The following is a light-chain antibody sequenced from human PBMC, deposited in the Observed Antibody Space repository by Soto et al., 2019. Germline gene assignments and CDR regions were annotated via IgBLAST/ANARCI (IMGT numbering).Light chain of an antibody. CDR1: QSISSW. J-gene: IGKJ4*01. V-gene: IGKV1-5*03. Sequence: DIQMTQSPSTLSASVGDRVTITCRASQSISSWFVWYQQKPGKDAKLLIYKASSLESGVTSRFSGSGSGTELTLTISSLQPDDFATYYCQQYNSYQRTFGGGTKVDIK. CDR2: KAS. CDR3: QQYNSYQRT.